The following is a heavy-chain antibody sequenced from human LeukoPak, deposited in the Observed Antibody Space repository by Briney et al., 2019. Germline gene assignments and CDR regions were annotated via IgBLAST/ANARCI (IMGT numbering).Heavy chain of an antibody. CDR2: IYYSGST. CDR3: ARDLFFHANYDSSGFS. D-gene: IGHD3-22*01. CDR1: GGSISSYY. J-gene: IGHJ5*02. V-gene: IGHV4-59*01. Sequence: PSETLSLTCTVSGGSISSYYWSWIRQPPGKGLEWIGYIYYSGSTNYNPSLKSRVTISVDTSKNQFSLKLSSVTAADTAVYYCARDLFFHANYDSSGFSWGQGTLVTVSS.